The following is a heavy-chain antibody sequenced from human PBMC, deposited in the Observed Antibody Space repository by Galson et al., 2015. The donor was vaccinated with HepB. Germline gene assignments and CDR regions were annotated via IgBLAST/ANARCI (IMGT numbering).Heavy chain of an antibody. J-gene: IGHJ6*02. D-gene: IGHD2-2*01. V-gene: IGHV4-59*13. CDR3: ARLRSCSGTSCFDV. Sequence: SETLSLTCTVSGDSITGDIWDWFRQSPGKGLEWIGYIYYSGTTNYSPSLKSRITISLDTSKNQFSLKLRSVTAADTAMYYCARLRSCSGTSCFDVWGQGTTVTVSS. CDR2: IYYSGTT. CDR1: GDSITGDI.